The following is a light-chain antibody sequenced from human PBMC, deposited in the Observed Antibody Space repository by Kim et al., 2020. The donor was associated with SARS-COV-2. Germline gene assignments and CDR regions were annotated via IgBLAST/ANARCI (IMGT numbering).Light chain of an antibody. CDR3: QAWDTTTVV. CDR2: QDT. V-gene: IGLV3-1*01. J-gene: IGLJ2*01. CDR1: RLGNKY. Sequence: GSPGQTATIPCSGDRLGNKYACWYQQKPGQSPVLVLYQDTKRPSGIPERFSGSNSGNTATLTISGTQAMDEADYYCQAWDTTTVVFGGGTKLTVL.